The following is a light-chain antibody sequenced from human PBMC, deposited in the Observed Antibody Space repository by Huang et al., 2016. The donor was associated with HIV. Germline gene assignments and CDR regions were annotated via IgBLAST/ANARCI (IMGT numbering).Light chain of an antibody. J-gene: IGKJ1*01. Sequence: DIQMTQSPSTLSASVVDRVTITCRASQSISSWLAWYQQKPEKAPKHLIYEASSLESGVTSRFSGSGSGTEFTLNISSLQPDDFATYYGQQYKSYSWTFGQGTKVEIK. CDR2: EAS. CDR3: QQYKSYSWT. CDR1: QSISSW. V-gene: IGKV1-5*03.